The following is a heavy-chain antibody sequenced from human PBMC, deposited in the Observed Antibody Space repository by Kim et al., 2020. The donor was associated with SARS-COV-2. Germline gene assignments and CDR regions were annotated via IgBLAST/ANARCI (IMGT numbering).Heavy chain of an antibody. Sequence: GGSLRLSCAASGFTFSSYSMNWVRRAPGKGLEWVSYISSSSSTIYYADSVKGRFTISRDNAKNSLYLQMNSLRDEDTAVYYCARSGQWDYYYGMDVWGQGTTVTVSS. J-gene: IGHJ6*02. CDR1: GFTFSSYS. D-gene: IGHD1-26*01. CDR3: ARSGQWDYYYGMDV. V-gene: IGHV3-48*02. CDR2: ISSSSSTI.